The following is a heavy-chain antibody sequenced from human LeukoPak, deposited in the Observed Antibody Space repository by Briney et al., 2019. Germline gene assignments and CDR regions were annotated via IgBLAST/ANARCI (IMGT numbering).Heavy chain of an antibody. D-gene: IGHD2-15*01. CDR3: AREGDGLLSKDFDY. J-gene: IGHJ4*02. V-gene: IGHV1-2*02. Sequence: VASVTVSCKASGYTFSGYYIHWVRQAPGQGLEWMGYSGPNSGGANSAQKFRGRVTMTRDTSISTAYMELTRLGSDDTAVYYCAREGDGLLSKDFDYWGQGTLVTVSS. CDR1: GYTFSGYY. CDR2: SGPNSGGA.